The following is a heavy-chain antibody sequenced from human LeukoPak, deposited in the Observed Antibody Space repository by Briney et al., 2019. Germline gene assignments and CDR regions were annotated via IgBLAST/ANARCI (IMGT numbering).Heavy chain of an antibody. J-gene: IGHJ4*02. Sequence: ASVKVSCKASGYTFTTYGFSWVRQAPGQGLEWMGWINPNSGGTNYAQKFQGRVTMTRDTSISTAYMELSRLRSDDTAVYYCARDLPDYYYDSSGSDYWGQGTLVTVSS. CDR2: INPNSGGT. D-gene: IGHD3-22*01. CDR3: ARDLPDYYYDSSGSDY. CDR1: GYTFTTYG. V-gene: IGHV1-2*02.